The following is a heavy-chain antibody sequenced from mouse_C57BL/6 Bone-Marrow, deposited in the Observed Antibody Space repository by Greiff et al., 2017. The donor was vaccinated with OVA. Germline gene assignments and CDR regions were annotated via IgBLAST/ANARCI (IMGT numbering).Heavy chain of an antibody. J-gene: IGHJ3*01. CDR1: GYTFTDYY. V-gene: IGHV1-76*01. CDR3: ARGPWGFAY. CDR2: IYPGSGNT. Sequence: QVQLKESGAELVRPGASVKLSCKASGYTFTDYYINWVKQRPGQGLEWIARIYPGSGNTYYNEKFKGKATLTAEKSSSTAYMQLSSLTSEDSAVYFCARGPWGFAYWGQGTLVTVSA. D-gene: IGHD4-1*01.